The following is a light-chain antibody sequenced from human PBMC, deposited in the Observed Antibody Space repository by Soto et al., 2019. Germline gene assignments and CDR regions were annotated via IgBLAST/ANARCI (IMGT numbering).Light chain of an antibody. CDR3: TSYTSNRAWV. V-gene: IGLV2-18*02. J-gene: IGLJ3*02. CDR2: EVT. CDR1: SSDVGNYNR. Sequence: QSALTQPPSVSGSPGQSVTISCTGTSSDVGNYNRVSWYQQPPGTAPKLIIYEVTNRPSGVPNRFSASKSGNTASLTISGLAAEDAADYYYTSYTSNRAWVFGGGTKLTVL.